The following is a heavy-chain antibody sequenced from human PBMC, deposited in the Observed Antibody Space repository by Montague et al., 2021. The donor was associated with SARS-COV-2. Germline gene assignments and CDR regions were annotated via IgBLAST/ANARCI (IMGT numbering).Heavy chain of an antibody. CDR2: IYHSGST. Sequence: SETLSLTCAVSGGSISSSNWWRGVRQPPGKGLEWIGEIYHSGSTNYNTSLKSRVTITVDKSKNQFSLKLSSVTAADTAVYYCARYTRITKIVLVQGYGMDVWGQGTTVTVSS. CDR1: GGSISSSNW. J-gene: IGHJ6*02. V-gene: IGHV4-4*02. CDR3: ARYTRITKIVLVQGYGMDV. D-gene: IGHD3-22*01.